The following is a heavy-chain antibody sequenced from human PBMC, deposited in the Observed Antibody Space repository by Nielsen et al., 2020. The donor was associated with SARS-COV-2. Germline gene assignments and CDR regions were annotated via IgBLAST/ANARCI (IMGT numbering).Heavy chain of an antibody. J-gene: IGHJ3*02. D-gene: IGHD5-18*01. Sequence: SETLSLTCTVSGGSISSYYWSWIRQPPGKGLEWIGYTYYSGSTNYNPSLKSRVTISVDTSKNQFSLKLSSVTAADTAVYYCARHLDTAMGRDAFDIWGQGTMVTVSS. CDR3: ARHLDTAMGRDAFDI. CDR1: GGSISSYY. CDR2: TYYSGST. V-gene: IGHV4-59*08.